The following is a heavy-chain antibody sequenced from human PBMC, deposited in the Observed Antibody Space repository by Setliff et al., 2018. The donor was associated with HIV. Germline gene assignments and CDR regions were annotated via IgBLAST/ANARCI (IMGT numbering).Heavy chain of an antibody. D-gene: IGHD5-12*01. V-gene: IGHV3-23*01. CDR1: TFSVSEYA. J-gene: IGHJ4*02. CDR3: AKDPRAAVATICDY. CDR2: ISGSGGST. Sequence: PGGSLRLSCAASTFSVSEYAMSWVRQAPGKGLEWVSAISGSGGSTYYADSGKGRFTISRDNSKNTLYLQMNSLRAEDTAVYYCAKDPRAAVATICDYWGQGTLVTVSS.